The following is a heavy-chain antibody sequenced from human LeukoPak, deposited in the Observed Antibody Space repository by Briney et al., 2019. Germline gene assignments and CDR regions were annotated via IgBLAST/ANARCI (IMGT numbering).Heavy chain of an antibody. V-gene: IGHV4-59*01. CDR1: GGSINGYY. D-gene: IGHD1-1*01. CDR3: ARGERLGPDY. Sequence: SETLSLTCTVSGGSINGYYWSWLRQPPGKGLEWIGYIYYKGTTNYNPSLRSRVTISVDTSRNQLSLKVTSMNAADTAVYYCARGERLGPDYWGQGTLVPVSS. J-gene: IGHJ4*02. CDR2: IYYKGTT.